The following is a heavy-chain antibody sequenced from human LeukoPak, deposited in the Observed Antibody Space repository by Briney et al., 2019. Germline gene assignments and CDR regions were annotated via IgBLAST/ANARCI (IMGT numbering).Heavy chain of an antibody. CDR1: GGTFSIYA. V-gene: IGHV1-69*01. Sequence: ASVTVSFKASGGTFSIYAISWVRQAPGQGLEWMGGIIPIFGTANYAQKFQGRVTITADESTSTAYMELSSLRSEDTAVYYCARSSGEYYGSDVWGKGTTVTVSS. D-gene: IGHD3-10*01. J-gene: IGHJ6*04. CDR3: ARSSGEYYGSDV. CDR2: IIPIFGTA.